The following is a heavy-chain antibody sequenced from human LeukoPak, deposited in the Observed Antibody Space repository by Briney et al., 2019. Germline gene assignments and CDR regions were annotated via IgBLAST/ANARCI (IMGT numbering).Heavy chain of an antibody. CDR3: ARVRCGSGCWFDY. D-gene: IGHD6-19*01. V-gene: IGHV1-69*13. J-gene: IGHJ4*02. Sequence: GASVKVSCKASGGTFSSYAIIWVRQAPGQGLEWMGGIIPIFGTANYAQKFQGRVTITADESTSTAYMELSSLRSEDTAVYYCARVRCGSGCWFDYWGQGTLVTVSS. CDR2: IIPIFGTA. CDR1: GGTFSSYA.